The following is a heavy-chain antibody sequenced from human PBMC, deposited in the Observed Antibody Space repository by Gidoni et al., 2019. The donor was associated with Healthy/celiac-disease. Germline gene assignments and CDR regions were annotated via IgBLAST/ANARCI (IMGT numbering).Heavy chain of an antibody. CDR3: AREGYDSSGSSRGVHDAFDI. CDR2: ISSSGSTI. D-gene: IGHD3-22*01. J-gene: IGHJ3*02. V-gene: IGHV3-48*03. Sequence: YISSSGSTIYYADSVKGRFTISRDNAKNSLYLQMNSLRAEDTAVYYCAREGYDSSGSSRGVHDAFDIWGQGTMVTVSS.